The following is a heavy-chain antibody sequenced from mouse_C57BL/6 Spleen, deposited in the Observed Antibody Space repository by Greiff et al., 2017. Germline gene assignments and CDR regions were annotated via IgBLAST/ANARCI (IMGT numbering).Heavy chain of an antibody. CDR1: GFTFSSYT. Sequence: EVQLVESGGGLVKPGGSLKLSCAASGFTFSSYTMSWVRQTPEKRLEWVATISGGGGNTYYPDSVKGRFTISRDNAKNTLYLQMSSLRSEDTALYYCARHISSYWYFDVWGTGTTVTVSS. V-gene: IGHV5-9*01. J-gene: IGHJ1*03. D-gene: IGHD1-1*01. CDR3: ARHISSYWYFDV. CDR2: ISGGGGNT.